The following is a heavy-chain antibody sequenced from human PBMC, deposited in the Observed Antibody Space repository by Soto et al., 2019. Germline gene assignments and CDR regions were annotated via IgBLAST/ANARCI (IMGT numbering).Heavy chain of an antibody. CDR1: VFTFSSYS. CDR2: ISSSSSYI. J-gene: IGHJ4*02. CDR3: ARGGRTNYAIDY. D-gene: IGHD4-4*01. V-gene: IGHV3-21*01. Sequence: PGGSLRLSCAASVFTFSSYSMNWVRQAPGKGLEWVSSISSSSSYIYYADSVKGRFTLSRDNAKSSLYLRMNSLRAEDTAVYYCARGGRTNYAIDYWGQGTRVTVSS.